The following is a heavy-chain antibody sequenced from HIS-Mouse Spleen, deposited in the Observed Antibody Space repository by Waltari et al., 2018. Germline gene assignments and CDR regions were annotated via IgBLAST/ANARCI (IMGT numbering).Heavy chain of an antibody. J-gene: IGHJ5*02. CDR1: GGSITSRTYS. D-gene: IGHD4-17*01. CDR3: ARDYGDNWFDP. CDR2: IYYSGSP. V-gene: IGHV4-39*07. Sequence: QLQLQESCAGLVKPSETLSLPCCVSGGSITSRTYSWGWIRQPPGKGLEWIGSIYYSGSPYYIPSLESRVTISVDTAKNQFSLKLSSVTAADTAVYYCARDYGDNWFDPWGQGTLVTVSS.